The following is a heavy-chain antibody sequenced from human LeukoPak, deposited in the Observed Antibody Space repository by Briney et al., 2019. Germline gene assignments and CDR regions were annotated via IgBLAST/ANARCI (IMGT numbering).Heavy chain of an antibody. Sequence: SETLSLTCTVSGGSISSYYWSWIRQPAGKGLEWIGRIYTSGSTNYNPSLKSRVTMSVDTSKNQFSLKLSSVTAADTAVYYCIGYCSSTSCYGDAFDIWGQGTMVTVSS. V-gene: IGHV4-4*07. CDR1: GGSISSYY. CDR3: IGYCSSTSCYGDAFDI. CDR2: IYTSGST. D-gene: IGHD2-2*03. J-gene: IGHJ3*02.